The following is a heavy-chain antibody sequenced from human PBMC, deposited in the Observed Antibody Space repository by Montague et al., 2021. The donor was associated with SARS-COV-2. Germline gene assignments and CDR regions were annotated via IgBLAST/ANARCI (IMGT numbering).Heavy chain of an antibody. CDR3: ARGADRYYFYGMDV. CDR2: TYYRSKWYN. J-gene: IGHJ6*02. V-gene: IGHV6-1*01. D-gene: IGHD6-19*01. Sequence: CAISGDSDSSNRAAWNWNRQSPSIGLEWLGMTYYRSKWYNEYAVSVNSRITINPDTSKNQFSLQVNSVTPEDTAVYYCARGADRYYFYGMDVWGQGTTVTVS. CDR1: GDSDSSNRAA.